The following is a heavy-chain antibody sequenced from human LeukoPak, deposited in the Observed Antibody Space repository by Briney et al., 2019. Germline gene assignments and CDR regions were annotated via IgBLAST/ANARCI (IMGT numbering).Heavy chain of an antibody. CDR2: IESNGLA. D-gene: IGHD3-10*01. J-gene: IGHJ5*01. V-gene: IGHV3-74*01. CDR3: ARAVTYFYGSVTYDWFES. Sequence: GSLRLSCAASGFTFSSSAMSWVRQTPGKGLMWVSRIESNGLALYADSVRDRFTISRDDAKNTVYLQMNSLRADDTAMYYCARAVTYFYGSVTYDWFESWGQGTLVTVSS. CDR1: GFTFSSSA.